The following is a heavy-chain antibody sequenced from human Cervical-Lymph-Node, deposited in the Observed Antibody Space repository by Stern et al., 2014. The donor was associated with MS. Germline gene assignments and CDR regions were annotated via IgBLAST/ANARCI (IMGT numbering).Heavy chain of an antibody. CDR3: ARRGDGYKGIDY. CDR1: GYSFTNNW. J-gene: IGHJ4*02. V-gene: IGHV5-51*03. D-gene: IGHD5-24*01. CDR2: IFPGDSEP. Sequence: VQLGQSGAEVKKPGESLRISCEVSGYSFTNNWIGWVRQMPGKGLEWMWLIFPGDSEPRYSPSFQGQVTILVDKSNSTAYLQWSSLKASDTAIYYCARRGDGYKGIDYWGQGTLVTVSS.